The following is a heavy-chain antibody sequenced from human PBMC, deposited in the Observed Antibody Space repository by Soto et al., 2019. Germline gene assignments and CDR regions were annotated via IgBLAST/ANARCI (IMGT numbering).Heavy chain of an antibody. V-gene: IGHV3-74*01. Sequence: EVQLVESGGGLVQPGGSLRLSCAASGFTSSNYWMHWVRQAPRKGLVWVSRIKSDGSSTSYADSVKGRFTISRDNAKNTLDLQMHGLRAEDMAVYYCARSVRSGSFPYYYYAMDVWGQGTTVTVSS. J-gene: IGHJ6*02. CDR2: IKSDGSST. CDR3: ARSVRSGSFPYYYYAMDV. D-gene: IGHD3-10*01. CDR1: GFTSSNYW.